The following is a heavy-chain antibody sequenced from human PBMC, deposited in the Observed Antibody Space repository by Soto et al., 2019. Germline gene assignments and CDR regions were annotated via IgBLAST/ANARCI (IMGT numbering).Heavy chain of an antibody. Sequence: TLSLTCSVSGYSSSGGGYYWNWIRQLPGKGLEWIGYVSYSGTTYYNPSLMSRLTISADTSKTQFSLNLRSVTAADTAMYYCARGIGYSDSSLYFDYWGRGTLVTVSS. CDR3: ARGIGYSDSSLYFDY. V-gene: IGHV4-31*03. CDR2: VSYSGTT. CDR1: GYSSSGGGYY. D-gene: IGHD6-25*01. J-gene: IGHJ4*02.